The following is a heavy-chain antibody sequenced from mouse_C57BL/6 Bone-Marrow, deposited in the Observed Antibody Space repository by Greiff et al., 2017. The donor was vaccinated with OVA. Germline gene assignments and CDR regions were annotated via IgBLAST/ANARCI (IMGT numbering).Heavy chain of an antibody. V-gene: IGHV14-4*01. CDR3: TEGYEYLFDY. J-gene: IGHJ2*01. Sequence: EVQLQQSGAELVRPGASVKLSCTASGFNIKDDYMHWVKQRPEQGLEWIGWIDPENGDTEYASKFQGKATITADTSSNTAYLQLSSLTSEDTAVYYCTEGYEYLFDYWGQGTTLTVSA. CDR2: IDPENGDT. CDR1: GFNIKDDY. D-gene: IGHD5-1*01.